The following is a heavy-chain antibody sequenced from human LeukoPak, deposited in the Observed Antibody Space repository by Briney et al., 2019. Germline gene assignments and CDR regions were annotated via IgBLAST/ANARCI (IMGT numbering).Heavy chain of an antibody. CDR3: AKDSGSSGFLNPAFDY. Sequence: PSGTLSLTCAVSGGSISSRNWWSWVRQPPGKGLEWIGEIYHSGSTNYNPSLKTRVTISVDKSKNQFSLKLSSVTAEDTAVYYCAKDSGSSGFLNPAFDYWGQGTLVTVSS. J-gene: IGHJ4*02. D-gene: IGHD6-19*01. CDR2: IYHSGST. CDR1: GGSISSRNW. V-gene: IGHV4-4*02.